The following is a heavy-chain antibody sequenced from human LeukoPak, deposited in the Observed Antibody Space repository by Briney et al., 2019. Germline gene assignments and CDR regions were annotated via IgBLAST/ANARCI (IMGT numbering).Heavy chain of an antibody. CDR3: ASDAPYHYDSSGYYQE. CDR2: IIPILGIA. D-gene: IGHD3-22*01. V-gene: IGHV1-69*04. J-gene: IGHJ4*02. Sequence: ASVKVSCKASGGTFSSYAISWVRQAPGQGLEWMGRIIPILGIANYAQKFQGRVTITADKSTSTVYMELSSLRSEDTAVYYCASDAPYHYDSSGYYQEWGQGTLVTVSS. CDR1: GGTFSSYA.